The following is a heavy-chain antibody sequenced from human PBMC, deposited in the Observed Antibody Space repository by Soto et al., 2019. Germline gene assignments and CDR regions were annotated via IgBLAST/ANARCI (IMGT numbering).Heavy chain of an antibody. J-gene: IGHJ6*03. D-gene: IGHD5-12*01. CDR2: INPNGGVT. CDR3: ARESGGATATLDYYYFYMDV. Sequence: QVQLVQSGAEVKKPGASVTVSCRSSRDTFNDYYIHWVRQAPGQGLEWMGWINPNGGVTKYAQKFKGWVTMTRDTSIRTVYMQLSRLRSDDTAVYYCARESGGATATLDYYYFYMDVWGTGTTVTVSS. V-gene: IGHV1-2*04. CDR1: RDTFNDYY.